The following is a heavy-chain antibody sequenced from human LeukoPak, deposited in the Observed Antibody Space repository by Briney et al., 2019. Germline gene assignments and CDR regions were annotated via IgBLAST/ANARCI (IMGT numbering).Heavy chain of an antibody. D-gene: IGHD5-18*01. CDR3: AKRGGYSYGFDY. Sequence: GGSLRLSCSASRFTFSNYAMSWVRQAPGRGLEWVSAISASGGDTYYTDSVKGRFTVSRDNFKNTLYLQMNSLRAEDTAVYYCAKRGGYSYGFDYWGQGTLVTVSS. V-gene: IGHV3-23*01. CDR1: RFTFSNYA. CDR2: ISASGGDT. J-gene: IGHJ4*02.